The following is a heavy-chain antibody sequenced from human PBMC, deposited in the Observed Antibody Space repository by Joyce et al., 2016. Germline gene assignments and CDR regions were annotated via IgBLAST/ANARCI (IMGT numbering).Heavy chain of an antibody. CDR1: GYSFTSYW. Sequence: EVQLVQSGGEVTKPGESLKISCKGVGYSFTSYWLGWVRQMPGKGLELMGIINPEDSDTRYRPSFQGQVTISVDRSIKTAHLRWGSLRASDTAIYYCARSAVRGTLSPFFDYWGQGSLVTVSS. CDR2: INPEDSDT. CDR3: ARSAVRGTLSPFFDY. J-gene: IGHJ4*02. D-gene: IGHD3-16*01. V-gene: IGHV5-51*01.